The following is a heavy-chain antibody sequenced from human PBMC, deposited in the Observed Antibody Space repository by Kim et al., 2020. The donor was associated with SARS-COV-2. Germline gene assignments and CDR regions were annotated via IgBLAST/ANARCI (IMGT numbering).Heavy chain of an antibody. CDR3: ARRAPASDFDY. Sequence: NYSRKFQGRVTITRDTSASTAYMELSSLRSEDTAVYYCARRAPASDFDYWGQGTLVTVSS. V-gene: IGHV1-3*01. J-gene: IGHJ4*02.